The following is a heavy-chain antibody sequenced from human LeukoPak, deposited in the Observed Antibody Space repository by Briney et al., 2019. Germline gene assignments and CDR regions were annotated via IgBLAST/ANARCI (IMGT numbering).Heavy chain of an antibody. Sequence: PGMSLRLSCAASGVTLSPYGMHWVRQAPGKGLEWVAVISYEGGTQHYADSVKGRFIISRDNPRNTLYLQMNILRTEDTAVYYCAIKRGADYYDSSGYYFDALDIWGQGTMVTVSS. CDR1: GVTLSPYG. J-gene: IGHJ3*02. D-gene: IGHD3-22*01. V-gene: IGHV3-30*03. CDR2: ISYEGGTQ. CDR3: AIKRGADYYDSSGYYFDALDI.